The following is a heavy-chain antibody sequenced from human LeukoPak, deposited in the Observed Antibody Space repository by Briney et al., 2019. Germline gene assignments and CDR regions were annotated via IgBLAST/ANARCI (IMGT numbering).Heavy chain of an antibody. V-gene: IGHV4-30-2*01. CDR2: IYHSGST. CDR1: GGSISSGGYY. CDR3: ARDGGLTTIFGVVPGSSGYYYMDV. D-gene: IGHD3-3*01. J-gene: IGHJ6*03. Sequence: SETLSLTCTVSGGSISSGGYYWSWIRQPPGKGLEWIGYIYHSGSTYYNPSLKSRVTISVDRSKNQFSLKLSSVTAADTAVYYCARDGGLTTIFGVVPGSSGYYYMDVWGKGTTVTVSS.